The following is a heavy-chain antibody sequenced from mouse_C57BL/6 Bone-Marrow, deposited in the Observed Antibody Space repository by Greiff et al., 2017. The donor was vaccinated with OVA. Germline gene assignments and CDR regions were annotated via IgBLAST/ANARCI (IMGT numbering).Heavy chain of an antibody. CDR1: GYTFTSYW. V-gene: IGHV1-64*01. D-gene: IGHD4-1*01. Sequence: VQLQQPGAELVKPGASVKLSCKASGYTFTSYWMHWVKQRPGQGLEWIGMIHPNSGSTNYNEKFKSKATLTVDKSSSTAYMQLSSLTSEDSAVYYCARWGDWGYAMDYWGQGTSVTVSS. CDR2: IHPNSGST. CDR3: ARWGDWGYAMDY. J-gene: IGHJ4*01.